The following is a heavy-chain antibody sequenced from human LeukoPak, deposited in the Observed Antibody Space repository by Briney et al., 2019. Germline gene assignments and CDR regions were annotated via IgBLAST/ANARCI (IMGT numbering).Heavy chain of an antibody. J-gene: IGHJ4*02. CDR2: ISSSSSYI. D-gene: IGHD3-22*01. V-gene: IGHV3-21*01. CDR3: AREGYYYDSSGYIPPYYFDY. CDR1: GFTFSSYS. Sequence: KTGGSLRLSCAASGFTFSSYSMNWVRQAPGKGLEWVSSISSSSSYIYYADSVKGRFTISRDNAKNSLYLQMNSLRAEDTAVYYCAREGYYYDSSGYIPPYYFDYWGQGTLVTVSS.